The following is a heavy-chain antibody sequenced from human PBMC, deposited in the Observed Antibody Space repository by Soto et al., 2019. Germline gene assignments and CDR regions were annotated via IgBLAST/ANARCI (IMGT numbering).Heavy chain of an antibody. CDR1: GFTFSSYW. CDR2: INSDGSVT. CDR3: VRGISVTAPGTGGY. Sequence: EVQLVESGGGLVQPGGSLRLSCAASGFTFSSYWMHWVRQAPGKGLVWVSRINSDGSVTSYADSVNGRFTISRDNAKNTLYLLVTSLRAEDTAVYYWVRGISVTAPGTGGYWGQGTLVTVPS. J-gene: IGHJ4*02. V-gene: IGHV3-74*01. D-gene: IGHD6-13*01.